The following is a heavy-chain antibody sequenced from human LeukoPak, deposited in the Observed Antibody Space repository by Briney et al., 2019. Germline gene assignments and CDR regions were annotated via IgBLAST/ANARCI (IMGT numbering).Heavy chain of an antibody. J-gene: IGHJ6*03. V-gene: IGHV1-2*02. CDR1: GYTFTGYY. D-gene: IGHD3-3*01. CDR2: INPNSGGT. CDR3: ARALPCLQWLARWDYYYYMDV. Sequence: ASVKVSCKATGYTFTGYYMHWVRQAPGQGLEWMGWINPNSGGTNYAQKFQGRVTMTRDTSISTAYMELSRLRSDDTAVYYCARALPCLQWLARWDYYYYMDVWGKGTTVTVSS.